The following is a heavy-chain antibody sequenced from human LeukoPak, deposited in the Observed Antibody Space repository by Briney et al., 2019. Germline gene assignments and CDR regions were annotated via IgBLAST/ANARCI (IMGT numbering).Heavy chain of an antibody. V-gene: IGHV3-23*01. CDR2: ISGSGGST. CDR3: AKANRDFYYGMDV. Sequence: GGSLRLSCAASGFTFSTYAMSWVRQAPGKGLEWVSAISGSGGSTYYADSVKGRFTISRDNSKNTLYLQMNSLRAEDTAVYYCAKANRDFYYGMDVWGQGTTVTVPS. CDR1: GFTFSTYA. D-gene: IGHD3-3*01. J-gene: IGHJ6*02.